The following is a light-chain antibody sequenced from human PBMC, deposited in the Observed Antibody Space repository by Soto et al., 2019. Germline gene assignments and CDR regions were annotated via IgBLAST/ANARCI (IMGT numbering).Light chain of an antibody. CDR2: EVS. V-gene: IGLV2-14*01. CDR3: SSFTSSITLV. CDR1: SSDIGAYNY. J-gene: IGLJ2*01. Sequence: QSALTQPASVSGSPGQSIAISCTGTSSDIGAYNYVSWYQQHPGKAPKLMIYEVSYRPSGVSNRFSGSKSGNTASLTISGLQADDEADYYCSSFTSSITLVFGGGTKVTVL.